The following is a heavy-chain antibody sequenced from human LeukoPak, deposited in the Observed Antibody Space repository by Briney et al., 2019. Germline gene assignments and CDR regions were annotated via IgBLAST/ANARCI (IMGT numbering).Heavy chain of an antibody. CDR1: GFTFSSYA. J-gene: IGHJ6*02. CDR3: ARGLYAMDV. CDR2: ISYDGSNK. D-gene: IGHD2/OR15-2a*01. V-gene: IGHV3-30-3*01. Sequence: GRSLRLSCAASGFTFSSYAMHWVRQAPGKGLEWVAVISYDGSNKYYADSVKGRFTISRDNSKNTLYLQMNSLRAEDTALYYCARGLYAMDVWGRGTSVTVSS.